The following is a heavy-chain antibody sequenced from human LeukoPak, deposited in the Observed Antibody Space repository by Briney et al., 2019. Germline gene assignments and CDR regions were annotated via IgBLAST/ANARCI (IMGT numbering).Heavy chain of an antibody. CDR1: GFTFSSYG. CDR2: IRYDGSNK. CDR3: ARDHGGPTHWFDP. Sequence: GGSLRLSCAASGFTFSSYGMHWVRQAPGKGLEWVAFIRYDGSNKYYADSVKGRFTISRDNSKNTLYLQMNSLRAEDTAVYYCARDHGGPTHWFDPWGQGTLVTVSS. V-gene: IGHV3-30*02. J-gene: IGHJ5*02. D-gene: IGHD4-23*01.